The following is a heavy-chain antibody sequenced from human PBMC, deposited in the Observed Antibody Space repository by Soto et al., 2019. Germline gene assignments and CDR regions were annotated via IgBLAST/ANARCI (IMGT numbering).Heavy chain of an antibody. D-gene: IGHD2-15*01. CDR1: GFTFSSYW. J-gene: IGHJ4*02. Sequence: EVQLVESGGGLVQPGGSLRLSCAASGFTFSSYWMSWVRQAPGKGLEWVANIKQDGSEKYYVDSVKGRFTISRDNAKNSLYLRMNRLRAEDTAVYYCAREGCSGGSCYPGSDYWGQGTLVTVSS. V-gene: IGHV3-7*01. CDR2: IKQDGSEK. CDR3: AREGCSGGSCYPGSDY.